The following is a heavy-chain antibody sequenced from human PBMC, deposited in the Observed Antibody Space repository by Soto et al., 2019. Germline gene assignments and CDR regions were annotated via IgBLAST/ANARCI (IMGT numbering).Heavy chain of an antibody. CDR3: ASGNCDDICYHDY. Sequence: QVQLVQSGAEVKKPGASVRISCEASRYAFTTYILYWVRQAPGQRLEWMGWINAGNGNTKYSQKFQDRVTITRDTSASTAYMELSSLRSEDTAVYYCASGNCDDICYHDYWGQGTLVTVSS. CDR2: INAGNGNT. CDR1: RYAFTTYI. D-gene: IGHD2-21*01. J-gene: IGHJ4*02. V-gene: IGHV1-3*01.